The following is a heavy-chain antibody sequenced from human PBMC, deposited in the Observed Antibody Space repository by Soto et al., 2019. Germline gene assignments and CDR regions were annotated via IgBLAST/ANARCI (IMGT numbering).Heavy chain of an antibody. CDR2: ISAHNGNT. CDR3: ARGRYGDY. CDR1: GYAFTTYG. V-gene: IGHV1-18*01. J-gene: IGHJ4*02. Sequence: QVHLVQSGAEVKKPGASVKVSCQGSGYAFTTYGITWVRQAPGQGLEWMGWISAHNGNTNYAQKLQGRVTVTRDTSTRTAYMELRSLRYDVTAVYYCARGRYGDYWGQGALVTVSS. D-gene: IGHD1-1*01.